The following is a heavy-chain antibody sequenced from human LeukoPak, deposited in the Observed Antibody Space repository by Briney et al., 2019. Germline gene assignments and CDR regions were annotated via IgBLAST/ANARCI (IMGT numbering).Heavy chain of an antibody. J-gene: IGHJ4*02. Sequence: AFILYDGTNKYYAVSVQGGFTISRENSKNTLYLQMNSLRAEDTAVYYCAKGSRRGLFFDYWGQGTLVTVSS. V-gene: IGHV3-30*02. D-gene: IGHD1-26*01. CDR2: ILYDGTNK. CDR3: AKGSRRGLFFDY.